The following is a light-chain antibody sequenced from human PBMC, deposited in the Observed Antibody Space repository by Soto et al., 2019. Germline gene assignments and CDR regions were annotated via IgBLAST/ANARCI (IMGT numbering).Light chain of an antibody. Sequence: SYELTQPPSVSVSPGQTASITCSGDNLGDKFACWYQQKPGQSPVLVIYADNKRPSGIPERFSASNSGNTATLTISGTQSMDEADYYCQAWDSSNYVFGTGTKVTVL. J-gene: IGLJ1*01. CDR3: QAWDSSNYV. CDR2: ADN. V-gene: IGLV3-1*01. CDR1: NLGDKF.